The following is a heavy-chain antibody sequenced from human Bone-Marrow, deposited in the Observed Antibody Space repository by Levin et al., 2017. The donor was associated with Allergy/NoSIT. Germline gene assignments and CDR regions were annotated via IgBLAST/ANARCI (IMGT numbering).Heavy chain of an antibody. CDR3: AREAVDCPNGVCIVSGSDF. D-gene: IGHD2-8*01. Sequence: ASVKVSCKASGYTFTGHHIHWVRQAPGQGLEWMGWINPNRGITNYAQQFQGRVSMTRDTSINTAYIELSGLRFDDTAVYYCAREAVDCPNGVCIVSGSDFWGQGTRVTVSS. CDR1: GYTFTGHH. CDR2: INPNRGIT. J-gene: IGHJ4*02. V-gene: IGHV1-2*02.